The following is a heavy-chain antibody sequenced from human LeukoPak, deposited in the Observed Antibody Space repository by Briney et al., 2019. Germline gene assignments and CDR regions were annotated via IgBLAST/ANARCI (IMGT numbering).Heavy chain of an antibody. D-gene: IGHD3-22*01. CDR1: GYSFTTYW. Sequence: GESLKISCQASGYSFTTYWIAWVRQMPGKGLEWMGVIYPGDSDTRYSLSFQGHVTISADESISTAYLQWSSLQASDTAMYYCARGDDSDDGHYYKRGDPYWFDPWGQGTLVTVSS. J-gene: IGHJ5*02. CDR2: IYPGDSDT. CDR3: ARGDDSDDGHYYKRGDPYWFDP. V-gene: IGHV5-51*01.